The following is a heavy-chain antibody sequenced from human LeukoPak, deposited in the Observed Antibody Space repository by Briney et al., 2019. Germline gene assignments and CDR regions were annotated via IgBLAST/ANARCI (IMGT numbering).Heavy chain of an antibody. Sequence: SETLSLTCTVSGGSISSGDYYWSWIRQPPGKGLEWIGYIYYSGSTYYNPSLKSRVTISVDTSKNQFSLKLSSVTAADTAVYYCARAQNYYGSGSHYFFFDYWGQGTLVTVSS. V-gene: IGHV4-30-4*01. J-gene: IGHJ4*02. CDR2: IYYSGST. D-gene: IGHD3-10*01. CDR1: GGSISSGDYY. CDR3: ARAQNYYGSGSHYFFFDY.